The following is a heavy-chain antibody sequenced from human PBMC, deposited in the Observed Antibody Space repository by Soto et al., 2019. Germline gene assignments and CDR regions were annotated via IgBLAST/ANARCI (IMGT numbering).Heavy chain of an antibody. CDR3: ATVLLAVTTHFDY. CDR2: ISGSGGST. D-gene: IGHD4-17*01. Sequence: EVQLLESGGGLVQPGGSLRLSCAASGFTFSSYAMSCVRQAPGKGLEWVSAISGSGGSTYYADSVKGRFTISRDNSTNTLYLQMNSLRAEDTAVYYCATVLLAVTTHFDYWGQGTLVTVSS. CDR1: GFTFSSYA. V-gene: IGHV3-23*01. J-gene: IGHJ4*02.